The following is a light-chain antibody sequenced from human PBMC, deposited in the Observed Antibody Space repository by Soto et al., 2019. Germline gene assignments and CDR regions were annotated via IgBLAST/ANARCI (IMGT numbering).Light chain of an antibody. Sequence: QSALAQPASVSGSPGQSITISCSGTTNAVGGYNYVSWYQQHPGKAPKLLIYGVTDRPSGVSSRFSASKSGNAASLTISGRQAEDEGDYYCSSSTSSYTWIFGGGTKLTVL. J-gene: IGLJ3*02. CDR1: TNAVGGYNY. CDR3: SSSTSSYTWI. CDR2: GVT. V-gene: IGLV2-14*03.